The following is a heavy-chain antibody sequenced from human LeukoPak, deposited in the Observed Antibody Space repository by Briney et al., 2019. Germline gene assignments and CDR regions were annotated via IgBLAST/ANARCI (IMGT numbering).Heavy chain of an antibody. CDR3: ARDPTLTGTTAEYFQH. Sequence: PGGSLRLSCTASGFAFSNFWMHWVRQAPGKGLVWVSRIKTDGSATNYADSVKGRFTISRDNAKNTLYLQMSSLRAEDTAVYYCARDPTLTGTTAEYFQHWGQGTLVTVSS. CDR2: IKTDGSAT. CDR1: GFAFSNFW. D-gene: IGHD1-7*01. J-gene: IGHJ1*01. V-gene: IGHV3-74*01.